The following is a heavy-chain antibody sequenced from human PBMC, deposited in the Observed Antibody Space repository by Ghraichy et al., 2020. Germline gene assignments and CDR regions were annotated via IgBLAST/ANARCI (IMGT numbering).Heavy chain of an antibody. V-gene: IGHV4-34*01. CDR2: INHSGST. J-gene: IGHJ4*02. CDR1: GGSFSGYY. CDR3: ARQRKAYYYGSGSLDY. Sequence: SQTLSLTCAVYGGSFSGYYWSWIRQPPGKGLEWIGEINHSGSTNYNPSLKSRVTISVDTSKNQFSLKLSSVTAADTAVYYCARQRKAYYYGSGSLDYWGQGTLVTVSS. D-gene: IGHD3-10*01.